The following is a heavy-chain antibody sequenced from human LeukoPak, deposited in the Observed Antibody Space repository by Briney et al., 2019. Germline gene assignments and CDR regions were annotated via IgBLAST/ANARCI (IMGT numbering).Heavy chain of an antibody. CDR3: ARGLRGGLVPADP. D-gene: IGHD2-2*01. CDR2: INPNSGGT. V-gene: IGHV1-2*06. CDR1: GYTFTGYY. Sequence: GASVKVSCKASGYTFTGYYIHWVRQAPGQGLEWMGRINPNSGGTNYAQKFQGRVTMTRDTSISTAYMELSSLRSEDTAVYYCARGLRGGLVPADPWGQGTLVTVSS. J-gene: IGHJ5*02.